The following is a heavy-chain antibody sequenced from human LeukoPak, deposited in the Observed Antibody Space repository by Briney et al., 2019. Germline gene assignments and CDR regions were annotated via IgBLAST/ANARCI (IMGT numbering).Heavy chain of an antibody. D-gene: IGHD2/OR15-2a*01. CDR3: AREDGPVIGNDAFDI. CDR2: ISSSSSYI. Sequence: GGSLRLSCSASGFTFSTFGMSWVRQAPGKGLEWVSSISSSSSYIYYADSVKGRFTISRDSTKNTLYLQMNSLSVEDTAIYYCAREDGPVIGNDAFDIWGQGTMVTVSS. CDR1: GFTFSTFG. V-gene: IGHV3-21*01. J-gene: IGHJ3*02.